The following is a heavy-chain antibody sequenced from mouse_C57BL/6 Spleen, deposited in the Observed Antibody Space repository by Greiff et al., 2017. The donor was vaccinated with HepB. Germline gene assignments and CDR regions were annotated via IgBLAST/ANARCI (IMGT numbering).Heavy chain of an antibody. CDR1: GFTFTAYY. Sequence: EVKLVESGGGLVQPGGSLSLSCAASGFTFTAYYMSWVRQPPGKALEWLGFIRNKANGYTTEYSASVKGRFTISRDNSQSILYLQMNALRAEDSATYDVASYKGEGYDGENYWGQGTTLTVSS. J-gene: IGHJ2*01. CDR3: ASYKGEGYDGENY. D-gene: IGHD2-2*01. V-gene: IGHV7-3*01. CDR2: IRNKANGYTT.